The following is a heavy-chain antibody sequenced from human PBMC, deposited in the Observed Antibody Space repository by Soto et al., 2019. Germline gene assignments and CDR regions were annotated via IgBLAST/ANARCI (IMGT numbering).Heavy chain of an antibody. J-gene: IGHJ5*02. D-gene: IGHD3-16*01. CDR1: GFTFSTYD. V-gene: IGHV3-13*01. Sequence: EVQLVESGGGLVQPAGSLRLSCAASGFTFSTYDMHWVRQATGKGLEWVSAIGTRHDTYYPDSVKGRFTISRENAKNTLYLQMKSLRAGDTAVYYCARQASYWHGGGGWFDPWGQGILVTVSS. CDR2: IGTRHDT. CDR3: ARQASYWHGGGGWFDP.